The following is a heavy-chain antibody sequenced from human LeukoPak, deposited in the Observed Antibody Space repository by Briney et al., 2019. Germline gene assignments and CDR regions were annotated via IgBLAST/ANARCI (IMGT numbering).Heavy chain of an antibody. CDR3: AKLTTGWSFDF. D-gene: IGHD6-19*01. CDR1: GYPFNNYW. V-gene: IGHV5-51*01. J-gene: IGHJ4*02. Sequence: GESLTISCKGSGYPFNNYWIGWVRQLPGKGLEWMGTIYPDDSDVRYSPSFQGQVTMSADKSITTAYLQWSSLKASDTALYYCAKLTTGWSFDFWGQGTLVTVSS. CDR2: IYPDDSDV.